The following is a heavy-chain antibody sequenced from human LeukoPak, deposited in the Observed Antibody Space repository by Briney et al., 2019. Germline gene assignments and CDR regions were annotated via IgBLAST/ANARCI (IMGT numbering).Heavy chain of an antibody. D-gene: IGHD3-16*02. J-gene: IGHJ4*02. CDR3: ARGPYDYVWGSYRYSYFDY. V-gene: IGHV4-59*12. CDR1: GGSISSYY. CDR2: IYYSGGT. Sequence: SETLSLTCTVSGGSISSYYWSWIRQPPGKGLEWIGYIYYSGGTNYNPPLKSRVTISVDTSKNQFSLKLSSVTAADTAVYYCARGPYDYVWGSYRYSYFDYWGQGTLVTVSS.